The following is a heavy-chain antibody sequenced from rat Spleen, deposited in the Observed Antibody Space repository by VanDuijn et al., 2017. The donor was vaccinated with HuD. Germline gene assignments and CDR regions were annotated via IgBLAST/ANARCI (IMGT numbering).Heavy chain of an antibody. CDR2: ITYDGIST. Sequence: EVQLVESDGGLVQPGRSLKLSCAASGFTFSDYYMAWVRQAPTKGLEWVATITYDGISTYYRDSVKGRFTISRGNAKSALYLQMDSLRSEDTATYYCAREADKPFHYFDHWGQGVMVTVSS. J-gene: IGHJ2*01. D-gene: IGHD1-6*01. CDR3: AREADKPFHYFDH. V-gene: IGHV5-7*01. CDR1: GFTFSDYY.